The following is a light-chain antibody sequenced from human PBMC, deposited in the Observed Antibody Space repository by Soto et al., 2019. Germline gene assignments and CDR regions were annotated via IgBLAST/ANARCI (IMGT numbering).Light chain of an antibody. V-gene: IGLV1-40*01. CDR3: QSYDISLHTYG. CDR2: GDN. CDR1: TSNIGAPYD. J-gene: IGLJ1*01. Sequence: QSALTQPPSVSGAPGQRGSISCTGSTSNIGAPYDVHWYQHLPGTAPKLLIYGDNNRPSGVPDRFSGSKSGTSASLAITRLQAEDEADYYCQSYDISLHTYGFGTGTQVTV.